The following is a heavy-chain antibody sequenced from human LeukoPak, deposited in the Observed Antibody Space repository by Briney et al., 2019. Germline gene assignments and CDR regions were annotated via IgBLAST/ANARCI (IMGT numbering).Heavy chain of an antibody. D-gene: IGHD3-22*01. CDR3: AGLHYYDSSGYDSSWYFDL. Sequence: PSETLSLTCTVSGGSISSYYWSWIRQPPGKGLEWIGYIYYSGSTNYNPSLKSRVTISVDTSKNQFSLKLSSVTAADTAVYYCAGLHYYDSSGYDSSWYFDLWGRGTLVTVSS. CDR2: IYYSGST. V-gene: IGHV4-59*01. CDR1: GGSISSYY. J-gene: IGHJ2*01.